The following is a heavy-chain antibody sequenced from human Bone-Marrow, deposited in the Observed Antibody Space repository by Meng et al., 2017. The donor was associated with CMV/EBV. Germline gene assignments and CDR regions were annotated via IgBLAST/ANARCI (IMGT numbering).Heavy chain of an antibody. V-gene: IGHV1-69*05. J-gene: IGHJ6*02. CDR1: GYTFTSYG. Sequence: SVKVSCKASGYTFTSYGISWVRQAPGQGLEWMGQIILIFDTANYAQKFQGRLTITTDESTSTAYMELSSLRSDDTAVYYCARGQYSSGWHFVPQGYGMDVWGQGTTVTVSS. D-gene: IGHD6-19*01. CDR2: IILIFDTA. CDR3: ARGQYSSGWHFVPQGYGMDV.